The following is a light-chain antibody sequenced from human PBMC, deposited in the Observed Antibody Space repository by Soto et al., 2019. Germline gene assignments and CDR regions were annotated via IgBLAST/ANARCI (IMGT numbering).Light chain of an antibody. CDR2: GNT. CDR1: SSNIGAGYD. V-gene: IGLV1-40*01. J-gene: IGLJ2*01. CDR3: CSYTSSITRV. Sequence: QPVLTQPPSVSGAPGQRVTISCTGSSSNIGAGYDVHWYQQRPGTAPKLLIFGNTNRPSGVPDRFSGSKSGTSASLAITGLQAEDEADYYCCSYTSSITRVFGGGTKLTVL.